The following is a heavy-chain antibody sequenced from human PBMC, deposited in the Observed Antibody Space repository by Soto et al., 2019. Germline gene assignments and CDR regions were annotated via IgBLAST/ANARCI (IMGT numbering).Heavy chain of an antibody. J-gene: IGHJ4*02. V-gene: IGHV3-23*01. D-gene: IGHD2-21*01. CDR3: AKNPHDYSGYHFDY. CDR2: ISGSGGST. CDR1: GFTFISYA. Sequence: GGSLRLSCAASGFTFISYAMSWVRQAPGKGLEWVSAISGSGGSTYYADSVKGRFTISRDNSKNTLYLQMNSLRAEDTAVYYCAKNPHDYSGYHFDYWGQGTLVTVSS.